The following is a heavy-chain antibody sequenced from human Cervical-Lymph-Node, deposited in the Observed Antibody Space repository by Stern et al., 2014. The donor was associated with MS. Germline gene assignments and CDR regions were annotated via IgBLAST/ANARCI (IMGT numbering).Heavy chain of an antibody. V-gene: IGHV4-59*01. CDR1: GCSISSYY. D-gene: IGHD5-24*01. CDR3: ARGMATYFDY. CDR2: IDHSGST. J-gene: IGHJ4*02. Sequence: QVQLQESGPGLVPPSETLSLTCTVSGCSISSYYWSWIRQPPGQGLEWIGYIDHSGSTNYNPSLKSRVTISVDTSKNQFSLKLSSVTAADTAVYYCARGMATYFDYWGQGTLVTVSS.